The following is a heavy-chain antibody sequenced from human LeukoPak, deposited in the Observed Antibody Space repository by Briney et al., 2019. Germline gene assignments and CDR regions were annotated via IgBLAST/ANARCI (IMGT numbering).Heavy chain of an antibody. CDR2: TYYRSKWYN. J-gene: IGHJ6*03. CDR3: ARVLGSGPDYYYYYMDV. CDR1: GDSVSSNSAA. Sequence: SQTLSLTCAISGDSVSSNSAAWNWIRQSPSRGLEWLGRTYYRSKWYNDYAVSVKSRITINPDTSKNQFSLQLNSVTPEDTAVYYCARVLGSGPDYYYYYMDVWGKGTTVTVSS. D-gene: IGHD2-15*01. V-gene: IGHV6-1*01.